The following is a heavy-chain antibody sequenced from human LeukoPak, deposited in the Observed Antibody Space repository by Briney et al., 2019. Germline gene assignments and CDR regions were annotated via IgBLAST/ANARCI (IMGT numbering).Heavy chain of an antibody. Sequence: GGSLRLSCAASGFTVSPNYMSWVRQAPGKGLEWVLVIYADGTTYYADSVKGRFTISRDNSKNTLYLQMNSLSAEDTAVYYCARDLEGDFDYWGQGTLVTVSS. V-gene: IGHV3-53*01. D-gene: IGHD1-1*01. CDR1: GFTVSPNY. CDR2: IYADGTT. CDR3: ARDLEGDFDY. J-gene: IGHJ4*02.